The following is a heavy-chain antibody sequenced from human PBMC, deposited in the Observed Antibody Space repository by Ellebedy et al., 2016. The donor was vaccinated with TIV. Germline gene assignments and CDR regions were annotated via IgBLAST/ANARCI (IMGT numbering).Heavy chain of an antibody. Sequence: PGGSLRLSCAASGFTFSSYWMSWVRQAPGKGLEWVANIKQDGTEKYYVDSVKGRFTISRDNAKNSLYLQMNSLRAEDTAVYYCARVTTLATGTGYYFDYWGQGTLVIVSS. V-gene: IGHV3-7*01. D-gene: IGHD4-17*01. CDR2: IKQDGTEK. CDR3: ARVTTLATGTGYYFDY. J-gene: IGHJ4*02. CDR1: GFTFSSYW.